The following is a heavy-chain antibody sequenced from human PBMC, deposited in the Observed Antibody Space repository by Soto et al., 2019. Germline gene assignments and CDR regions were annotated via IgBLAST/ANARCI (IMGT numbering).Heavy chain of an antibody. CDR2: ICPNGRDI. CDR3: ARGSAFIGLDY. D-gene: IGHD1-26*01. Sequence: GGSLRLSCAASGFTFSTYIMHWVRQAPGKGLEWVSIICPNGRDIEYADSVKGRFTISRDNTKDSLYLQMNSLRAEDTAIYYCARGSAFIGLDYWGQGTPVTVSS. V-gene: IGHV3-21*01. CDR1: GFTFSTYI. J-gene: IGHJ4*02.